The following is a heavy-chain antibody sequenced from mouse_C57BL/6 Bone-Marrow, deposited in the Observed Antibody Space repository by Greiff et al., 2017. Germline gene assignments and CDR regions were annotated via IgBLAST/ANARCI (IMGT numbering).Heavy chain of an antibody. J-gene: IGHJ2*01. CDR3: AREGRGYYFDY. CDR2: ISNGGGST. CDR1: GFTFSDYY. Sequence: EVKLVESGGGLVQPGGSLKLSCAASGFTFSDYYMYWVRQTPEKRLEWVAYISNGGGSTYYPDTVKGRFTISRDNAKHTLYLQMSRLKSEDTAMYYCAREGRGYYFDYWGQGTTLTVSS. V-gene: IGHV5-12*01.